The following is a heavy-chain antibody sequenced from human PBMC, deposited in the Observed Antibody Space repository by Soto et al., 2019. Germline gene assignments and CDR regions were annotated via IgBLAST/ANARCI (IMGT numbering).Heavy chain of an antibody. J-gene: IGHJ4*02. V-gene: IGHV4-4*07. CDR1: GGSISAYY. Sequence: QAQLQESGPGPVKPSETLSLTCTVSGGSISAYYLIWIRQSAAKGLEWIGRVYVSGSTNYNPSLESRVTMSVDASKSQFSLNLNSVTAADAAVYYCATALPDYGDYYFDSWGQGTLVTVSS. D-gene: IGHD4-17*01. CDR3: ATALPDYGDYYFDS. CDR2: VYVSGST.